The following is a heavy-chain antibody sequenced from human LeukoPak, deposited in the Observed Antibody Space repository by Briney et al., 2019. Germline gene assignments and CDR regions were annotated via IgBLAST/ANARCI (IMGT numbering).Heavy chain of an antibody. CDR3: ARNRAAFDY. CDR1: GFTFSNYW. J-gene: IGHJ4*02. CDR2: INSDGSST. Sequence: GGSLRLSCAASGFTFSNYWMHWGRQAAGKGLVWVSVINSDGSSTNYAASVKGLFTISRDNAKNTLYMQLNRLRAEDTAAYYCARNRAAFDYWGQGTLVTVSS. D-gene: IGHD3-16*02. V-gene: IGHV3-74*01.